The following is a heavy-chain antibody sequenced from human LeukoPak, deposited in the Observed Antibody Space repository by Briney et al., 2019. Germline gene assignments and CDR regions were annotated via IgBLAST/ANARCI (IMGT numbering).Heavy chain of an antibody. V-gene: IGHV1-69*02. CDR3: AVYSNLDPFDY. CDR1: GGTFSSYT. D-gene: IGHD4-11*01. Sequence: ASVKVSXKASGGTFSSYTIGWVRQAPGQGLEWMGRIIPILGIANYAQKFQGRVTITADKSTSTAYMELSSLRSEDTAVYYCAVYSNLDPFDYWGQGTLVTVSS. J-gene: IGHJ4*02. CDR2: IIPILGIA.